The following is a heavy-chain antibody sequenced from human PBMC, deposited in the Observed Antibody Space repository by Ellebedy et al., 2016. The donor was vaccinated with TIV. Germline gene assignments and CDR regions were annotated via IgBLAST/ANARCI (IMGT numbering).Heavy chain of an antibody. CDR3: TRDRTSFFPFNFDC. D-gene: IGHD2-2*01. CDR1: GFTFGDYA. CDR2: IRSKAYGGTA. V-gene: IGHV3-49*03. J-gene: IGHJ4*02. Sequence: GGSLRLSCTASGFTFGDYAVSWFRQAPGMGLEWIGFIRSKAYGGTAEYAASVKDRFTVPRDDSKNIAYLQMNSLKTEDTAVYYCTRDRTSFFPFNFDCWGQGTLVTVSS.